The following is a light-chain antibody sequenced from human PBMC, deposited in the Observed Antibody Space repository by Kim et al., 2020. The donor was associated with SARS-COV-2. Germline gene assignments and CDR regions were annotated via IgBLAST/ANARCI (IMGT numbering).Light chain of an antibody. V-gene: IGKV1-5*03. CDR3: QQYRSYQWT. J-gene: IGKJ1*01. CDR1: QGIDSW. CDR2: QAS. Sequence: ASVGDRVIITCRASQGIDSWLGWYQQRPGGAPNLLIYQASILESGVPSRCSGSGSGTDFTHTICSLRPGDFATYYCQQYRSYQWTFGQGNKVDIK.